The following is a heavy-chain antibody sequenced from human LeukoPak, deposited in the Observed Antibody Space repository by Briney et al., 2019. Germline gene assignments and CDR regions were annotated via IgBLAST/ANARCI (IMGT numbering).Heavy chain of an antibody. CDR3: ARDAGYHYDFWSGSAYYYYMDV. J-gene: IGHJ6*03. CDR1: GGSTSSSSYY. V-gene: IGHV4-39*07. Sequence: SETLSLTCTVSGGSTSSSSYYWGWIRQPPGKGLEWIGSIYYSGSTYYNPSLKSRVTMSVDTSKNQFSLKLSSVTAADTAVYYCARDAGYHYDFWSGSAYYYYMDVWGKGTTVTVSS. CDR2: IYYSGST. D-gene: IGHD3-3*01.